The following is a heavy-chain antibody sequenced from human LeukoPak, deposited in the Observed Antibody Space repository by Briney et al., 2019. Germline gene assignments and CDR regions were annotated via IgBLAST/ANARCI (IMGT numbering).Heavy chain of an antibody. D-gene: IGHD3-10*01. Sequence: GGSLRLSCAASEFTFDNYAMSWVRQAPGKGLEWVANIKQDGSEKYYVDSVKGRFTISRDNAKNSLYLQMNSLRAEDTAVYYCATPVFYYGSGSYYFDYWGQGTLVTVSS. CDR3: ATPVFYYGSGSYYFDY. J-gene: IGHJ4*02. V-gene: IGHV3-7*01. CDR1: EFTFDNYA. CDR2: IKQDGSEK.